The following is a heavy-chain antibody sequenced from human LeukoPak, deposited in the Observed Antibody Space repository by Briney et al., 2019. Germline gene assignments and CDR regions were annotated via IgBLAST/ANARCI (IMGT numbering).Heavy chain of an antibody. J-gene: IGHJ4*02. V-gene: IGHV3-30*03. CDR3: ARLITTSGWYEDY. CDR1: GFTFSSYG. Sequence: QPGRPLTLSCAASGFTFSSYGMHWLRQAPGKGLEWVAVTSFDGRNKYFADSVKGRFTISRDNSKNTLHLQMNSLRAEDTAVYFCARLITTSGWYEDYWGQGTLATVSS. D-gene: IGHD6-19*01. CDR2: TSFDGRNK.